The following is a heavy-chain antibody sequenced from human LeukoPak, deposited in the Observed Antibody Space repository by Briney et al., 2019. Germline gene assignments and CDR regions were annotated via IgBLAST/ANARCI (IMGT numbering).Heavy chain of an antibody. CDR2: INPNSGGT. Sequence: ASVKVSCKASGYTFTGYYMHWVRQAPGQGLEWMGWINPNSGGTNYAQKFQGRVTMTRDTSISTAYMELSRLRSDDTAVYYCARDMWELELRIANSRFDPWGQGTLVTVSS. CDR1: GYTFTGYY. V-gene: IGHV1-2*02. J-gene: IGHJ5*02. D-gene: IGHD1-7*01. CDR3: ARDMWELELRIANSRFDP.